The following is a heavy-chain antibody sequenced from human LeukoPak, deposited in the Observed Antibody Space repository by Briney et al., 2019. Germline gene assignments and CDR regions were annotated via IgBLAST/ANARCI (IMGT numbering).Heavy chain of an antibody. CDR2: INHSGST. CDR1: GGSFSGYY. Sequence: SETLSLACAVYGGSFSGYYWSWIRQPPGKGLEWIGEINHSGSTNYNPSLKSRVTISVDTSKNQFSLKLSSVTAADTAVYYCARGPRGSYATGWFDPWGQGTLVTVSS. J-gene: IGHJ5*02. V-gene: IGHV4-34*01. CDR3: ARGPRGSYATGWFDP. D-gene: IGHD3-16*01.